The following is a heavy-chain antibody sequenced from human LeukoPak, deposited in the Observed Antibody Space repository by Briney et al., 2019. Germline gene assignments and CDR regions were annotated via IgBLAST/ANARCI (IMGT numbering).Heavy chain of an antibody. V-gene: IGHV1-69*01. Sequence: SVKVSCKASGGTFSSYAISWVRQAPGQGLEWMGGIFPIFGTANYAQTFQGRVTITADESTRTAYMELSSLRSEYTAVYYWARASFDYYGSGPDYWGQGTPVTVSS. CDR2: IFPIFGTA. CDR3: ARASFDYYGSGPDY. J-gene: IGHJ4*02. CDR1: GGTFSSYA. D-gene: IGHD3-10*01.